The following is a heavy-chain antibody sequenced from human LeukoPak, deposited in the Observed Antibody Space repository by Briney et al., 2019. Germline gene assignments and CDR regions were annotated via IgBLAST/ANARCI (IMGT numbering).Heavy chain of an antibody. V-gene: IGHV3-23*01. CDR2: ISGSGGST. Sequence: RSGGSLRLSCTASGFSFSNYWMSWVRQAPGKGLEWVSGISGSGGSTNYADSVKGRFTISRDNSKSTLYLQMNSLRAEDTAVYYCAKDRKNIVVAIAAHNYWGQGTLVTVSS. CDR1: GFSFSNYW. D-gene: IGHD2-15*01. J-gene: IGHJ4*02. CDR3: AKDRKNIVVAIAAHNY.